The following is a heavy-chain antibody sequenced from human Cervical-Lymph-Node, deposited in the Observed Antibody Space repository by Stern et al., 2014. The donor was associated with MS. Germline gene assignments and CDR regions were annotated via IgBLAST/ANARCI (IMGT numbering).Heavy chain of an antibody. Sequence: VQLVQSGAEVKKPGASVKVSCKASGYTFTSYDINWVRQATGQGLEWMGWMNPNSGNTGYAQKFQGRVTMTRNTSISTAYMELSSLRSEDTAAYYCARGHLIVGATLAGMDVWGQGTTVTVSS. CDR1: GYTFTSYD. J-gene: IGHJ6*02. CDR2: MNPNSGNT. CDR3: ARGHLIVGATLAGMDV. V-gene: IGHV1-8*01. D-gene: IGHD1-26*01.